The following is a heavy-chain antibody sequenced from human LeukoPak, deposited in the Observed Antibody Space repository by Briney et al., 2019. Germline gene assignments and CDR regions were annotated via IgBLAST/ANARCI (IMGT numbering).Heavy chain of an antibody. CDR3: VKEAYYGWGSSPTFYFDY. J-gene: IGHJ4*02. V-gene: IGHV3-30*04. CDR2: ISHDVKTT. CDR1: GFSFSDSV. Sequence: PGGSLRLSCVASGFSFSDSVIRSVRQAPGKGLEWVAVISHDVKTTSYADSAKGRFTISRDNSRNTVFLQMNRLRPEDTAVYYCVKEAYYGWGSSPTFYFDYWGQGTRVTVSS. D-gene: IGHD3-10*01.